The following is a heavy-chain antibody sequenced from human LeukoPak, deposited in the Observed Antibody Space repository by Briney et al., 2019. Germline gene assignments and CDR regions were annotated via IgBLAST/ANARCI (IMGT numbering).Heavy chain of an antibody. CDR3: ARVKGYYYDSSGYYHRNDAFDI. V-gene: IGHV1-18*01. CDR1: GYTFTSYG. Sequence: ASVTVSCKASGYTFTSYGISWVRQAPGQGLEWMGWISAYNGNTNYAQKLQGRVTMTTDTSTSTAYMELRSLRSDDTAVYYCARVKGYYYDSSGYYHRNDAFDIWGQGTMVTVSS. J-gene: IGHJ3*02. D-gene: IGHD3-22*01. CDR2: ISAYNGNT.